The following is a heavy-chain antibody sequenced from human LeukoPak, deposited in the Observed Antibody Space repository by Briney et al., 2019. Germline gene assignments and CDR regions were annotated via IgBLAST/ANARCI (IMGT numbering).Heavy chain of an antibody. CDR3: ASGDAFDI. V-gene: IGHV4-34*01. CDR2: GST. Sequence: GSTNYNPSLKSRVTISVDTSKNQFSLKLSSVTAADTAVYYCASGDAFDIWGQGTMVTVSS. J-gene: IGHJ3*02.